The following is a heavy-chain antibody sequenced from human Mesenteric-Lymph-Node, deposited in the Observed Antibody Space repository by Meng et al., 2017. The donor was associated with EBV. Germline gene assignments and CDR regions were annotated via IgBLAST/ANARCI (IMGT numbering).Heavy chain of an antibody. J-gene: IGHJ4*02. CDR3: AAKRTTVDF. D-gene: IGHD2/OR15-2a*01. CDR1: GGSIRSYY. V-gene: IGHV4-59*01. Sequence: QGEGQESGPGLVKPSETLSLTCTVSGGSIRSYYWSWIRQPPGKGLEWIGYIYYGGNANYNPSLKSRVTISLDTSKNQFSLNLSSVTAADTAVYYCAAKRTTVDFWGQGTLVTVSS. CDR2: IYYGGNA.